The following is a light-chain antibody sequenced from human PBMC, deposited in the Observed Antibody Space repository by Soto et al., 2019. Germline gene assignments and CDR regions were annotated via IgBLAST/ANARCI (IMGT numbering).Light chain of an antibody. CDR2: AAS. V-gene: IGKV1-9*01. CDR1: QDISSY. Sequence: DIQLTQSPSFLSASVGDRVTITCRASQDISSYLAWYQQRPGKFPRFLTHAASTLQSGVPSRFSATGSGTTFTLTISSLQPEDIATYYCQQLNRFPRTFGQGTKVEV. J-gene: IGKJ1*01. CDR3: QQLNRFPRT.